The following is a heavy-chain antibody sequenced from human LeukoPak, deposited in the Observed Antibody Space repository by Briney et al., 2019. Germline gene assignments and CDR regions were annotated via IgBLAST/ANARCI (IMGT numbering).Heavy chain of an antibody. CDR3: ARGRRAGGGWPFFDS. D-gene: IGHD6-19*01. V-gene: IGHV4-59*08. J-gene: IGHJ4*02. Sequence: SETLSLTCTVSGGSISSFYWNWIRQPPGKELEWIGYIYDSGSIIYNPSLKSRVNISLDTPKNQFSVRLSSMTAADTAVYYCARGRRAGGGWPFFDSWGQGTLVSVSS. CDR2: IYDSGSI. CDR1: GGSISSFY.